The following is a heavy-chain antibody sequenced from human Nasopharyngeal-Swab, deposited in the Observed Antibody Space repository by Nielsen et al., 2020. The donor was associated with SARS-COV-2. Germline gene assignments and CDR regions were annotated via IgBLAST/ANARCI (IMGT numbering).Heavy chain of an antibody. V-gene: IGHV3-53*01. CDR2: IYSGGST. J-gene: IGHJ6*02. Sequence: VRQAPGKGLEWVSVIYSGGSTYYADSVKGRFSISRDNSKNTLYLQMNILRAEDTAVYYCARDGQSYGMDVWGQGTTVTVSS. CDR3: ARDGQSYGMDV.